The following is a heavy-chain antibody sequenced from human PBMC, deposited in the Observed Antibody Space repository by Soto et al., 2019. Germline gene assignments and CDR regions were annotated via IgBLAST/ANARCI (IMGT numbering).Heavy chain of an antibody. J-gene: IGHJ6*02. Sequence: GESLKISCKGSGYSFTSYWISWVRQMPGKGLEWMGRIDPSDSYTNYSPSFQGHVTISADKSISTACLQWSSLKASDTAMYYCARTSMQSRGYSYGHGGMDVWGQGTTVTVSS. CDR1: GYSFTSYW. V-gene: IGHV5-10-1*01. CDR3: ARTSMQSRGYSYGHGGMDV. D-gene: IGHD5-18*01. CDR2: IDPSDSYT.